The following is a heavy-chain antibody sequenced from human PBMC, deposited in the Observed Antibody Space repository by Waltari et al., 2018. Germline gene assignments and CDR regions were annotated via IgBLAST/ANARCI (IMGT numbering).Heavy chain of an antibody. CDR3: ARDTVAAGPEFDF. Sequence: QVQLVQSGAEVKKPGASVKISCKESGYMLNNYYIHWVRQAPGQGLEWVGILNPSGGRANYAQRFQGRVTMARDTSTSTVYMELSSLRSDDTAVYYCARDTVAAGPEFDFWGQGTLVTVSP. D-gene: IGHD6-6*01. J-gene: IGHJ4*02. CDR2: LNPSGGRA. CDR1: GYMLNNYY. V-gene: IGHV1-46*02.